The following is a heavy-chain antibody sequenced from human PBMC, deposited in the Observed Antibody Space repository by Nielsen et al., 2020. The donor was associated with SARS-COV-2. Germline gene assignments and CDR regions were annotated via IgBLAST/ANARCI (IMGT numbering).Heavy chain of an antibody. CDR1: GGSVSSGSYY. J-gene: IGHJ4*02. CDR2: IYYSGST. CDR3: ARDLGKYSSSWGYFDY. D-gene: IGHD6-13*01. V-gene: IGHV4-61*01. Sequence: SETLSLTCTVSGGSVSSGSYYWSWIRQPPGKGLEWIGYIYYSGSTNYNPSLKSRVTISVDTSKNQFSLKLSSVTAADTAVYYCARDLGKYSSSWGYFDYWGQGTLVTVSS.